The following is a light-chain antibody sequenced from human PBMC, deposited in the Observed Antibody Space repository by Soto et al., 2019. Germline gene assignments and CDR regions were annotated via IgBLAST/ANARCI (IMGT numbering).Light chain of an antibody. CDR1: SSDVGGFNY. V-gene: IGLV2-14*03. CDR2: DVS. CDR3: SSHTSNSTLV. J-gene: IGLJ2*01. Sequence: QSALAQPASVSGSPGQSIAISCTGTSSDVGGFNYVSWYQQHPDKAPKLMIYDVSNRPSGVSNRFSGSKSGNTASLTISGLQAEDEADYYCSSHTSNSTLVFGGGTQLTVL.